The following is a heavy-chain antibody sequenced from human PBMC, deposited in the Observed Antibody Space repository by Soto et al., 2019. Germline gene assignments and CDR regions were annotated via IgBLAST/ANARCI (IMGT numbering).Heavy chain of an antibody. CDR1: VFIFDEYA. V-gene: IGHV3-9*01. CDR3: AKAPGDIAARRHHGYNYSMDV. Sequence: PWWSLRLSCSASVFIFDEYAMHWLRQAPGKGLEWVSGISWNSGTIGYADSVKGRFSISRDNAKNSLYLQMNSLRVEDTALYYCAKAPGDIAARRHHGYNYSMDVWGQGTTVTVSS. D-gene: IGHD6-6*01. J-gene: IGHJ6*02. CDR2: ISWNSGTI.